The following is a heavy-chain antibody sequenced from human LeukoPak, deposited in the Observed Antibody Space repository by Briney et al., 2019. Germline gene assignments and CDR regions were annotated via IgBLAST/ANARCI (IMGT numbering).Heavy chain of an antibody. Sequence: GGSLRLSCTASGFTFGDYAMSWVRQAPGQGLEWVGFIRSKAYGGTTEYAASVKGRFTISRDDSTSIAYLQMNSLKTEDTAVYYCTRIYGSGGLEYYYYMDVWGKGTTVTVSS. CDR2: IRSKAYGGTT. CDR3: TRIYGSGGLEYYYYMDV. CDR1: GFTFGDYA. J-gene: IGHJ6*03. D-gene: IGHD3-10*01. V-gene: IGHV3-49*04.